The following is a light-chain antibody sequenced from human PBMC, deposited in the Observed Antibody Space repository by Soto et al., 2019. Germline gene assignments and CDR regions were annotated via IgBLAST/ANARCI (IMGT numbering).Light chain of an antibody. CDR2: DAS. J-gene: IGKJ1*01. CDR3: QQYNSYSGET. CDR1: QSISSW. Sequence: DIQMTQSPSTLSASVGDRVTITCRASQSISSWLAWYQQKPGKAPKLLIYDASSLVSGVPSRFSGSGSGTEFTLTISSLQPDDFATYYCQQYNSYSGETFGQGTKVDIK. V-gene: IGKV1-5*01.